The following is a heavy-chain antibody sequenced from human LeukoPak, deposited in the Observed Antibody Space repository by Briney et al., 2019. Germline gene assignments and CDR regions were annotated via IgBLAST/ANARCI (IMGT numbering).Heavy chain of an antibody. V-gene: IGHV4-59*11. CDR2: IYYSGST. D-gene: IGHD6-13*01. J-gene: IGHJ2*01. CDR1: GGSISGHH. Sequence: PLETLSLTCTVSGGSISGHHWTWIRQPPGKGLEWIGYIYYSGSTNYNPSLKSRVTISVDTSKNQFSLKLSSVTAADTAVYYRARYPQVIAAAVPGWYFDLWGRGTLVTVSS. CDR3: ARYPQVIAAAVPGWYFDL.